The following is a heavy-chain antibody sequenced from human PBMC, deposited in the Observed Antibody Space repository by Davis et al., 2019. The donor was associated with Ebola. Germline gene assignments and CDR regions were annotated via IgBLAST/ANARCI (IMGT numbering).Heavy chain of an antibody. D-gene: IGHD3-3*01. CDR2: INPSGGST. Sequence: ASVKVSCKASGYTFTGYYMHWVRQAPGQGLEWMGIINPSGGSTSYAQKFQGRVTMTRDTSTSTAYMELSSLRSEDAAVYYCARELTYYDSSYNWFDPWGQGTLVTVSS. CDR3: ARELTYYDSSYNWFDP. J-gene: IGHJ5*02. CDR1: GYTFTGYY. V-gene: IGHV1-46*01.